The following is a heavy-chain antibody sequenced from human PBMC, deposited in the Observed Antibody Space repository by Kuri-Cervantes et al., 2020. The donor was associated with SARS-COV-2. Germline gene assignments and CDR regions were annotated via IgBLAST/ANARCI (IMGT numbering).Heavy chain of an antibody. CDR3: ARAGVAGTYVGHDAFDI. CDR1: GFTFSSYS. CDR2: ISSSSSYI. D-gene: IGHD6-19*01. V-gene: IGHV3-21*01. J-gene: IGHJ3*02. Sequence: GESLKISCAASGFTFSSYSMNWVRQAPGKGLEWVSSISSSSSYIYYADSVKGRFTISRDNAKNSLYLQMNSLRAEDTAVYYCARAGVAGTYVGHDAFDIWGQGTMVTVSS.